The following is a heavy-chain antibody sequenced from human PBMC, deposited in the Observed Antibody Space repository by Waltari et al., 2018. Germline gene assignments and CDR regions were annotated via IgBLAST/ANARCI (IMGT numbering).Heavy chain of an antibody. V-gene: IGHV4-61*02. J-gene: IGHJ4*02. D-gene: IGHD3-10*01. CDR3: ARGLLWFGELKNFDY. Sequence: QVQLQESGPGLVKPSQTLSLTCTVFGGSISSGRYYWSWIRQPAGKGLEWIGHNYTSGRTNSNPSLKSRVAISIDTSKNQFSLKLSSVTAADTAVYYCARGLLWFGELKNFDYWGQGTLVTVSS. CDR1: GGSISSGRYY. CDR2: NYTSGRT.